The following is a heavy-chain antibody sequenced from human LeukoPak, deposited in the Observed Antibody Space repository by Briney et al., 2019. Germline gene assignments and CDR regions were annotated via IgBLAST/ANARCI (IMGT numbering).Heavy chain of an antibody. CDR3: ARVQAAAGTVYGMDV. D-gene: IGHD6-13*01. J-gene: IGHJ6*02. Sequence: ASVKVSCKASGYTFTSYDISWVRQAPGQGLEWMGRIIPILGIANYAQKFQGRVTITADKSTSTAYMELSSLRSEDTAVYYCARVQAAAGTVYGMDVWGQGTTVTVSS. V-gene: IGHV1-69*04. CDR2: IIPILGIA. CDR1: GYTFTSYD.